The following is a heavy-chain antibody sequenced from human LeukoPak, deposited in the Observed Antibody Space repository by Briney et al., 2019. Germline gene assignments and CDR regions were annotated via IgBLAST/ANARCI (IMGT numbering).Heavy chain of an antibody. CDR1: GYTFTSYG. CDR2: ISAYNGNT. CDR3: ARDNDSRDPPHFDY. Sequence: ASLKVSCKASGYTFTSYGISWVRQAPGQGLEWMGWISAYNGNTNYAQKLQGRVTMTTDTSTSTAYMELRSLRSEDTAVYDCARDNDSRDPPHFDYWGQGTLVTVSS. J-gene: IGHJ4*02. D-gene: IGHD3-16*01. V-gene: IGHV1-18*01.